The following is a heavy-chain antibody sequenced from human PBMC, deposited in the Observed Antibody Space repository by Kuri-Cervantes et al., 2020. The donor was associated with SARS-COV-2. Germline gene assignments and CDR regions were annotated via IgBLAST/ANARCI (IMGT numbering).Heavy chain of an antibody. CDR3: ARHHKVQLELRDY. J-gene: IGHJ4*02. V-gene: IGHV5-51*01. D-gene: IGHD1-7*01. CDR1: GYSFTSYW. Sequence: GESLKISWKGSGYSFTSYWIGWVRQMPGKGLEWMGIIYPGDSDTRYSPSFQGQVTISADKSISTAYLQWSSLKASDTAMYYCARHHKVQLELRDYWGQGTLVTVSS. CDR2: IYPGDSDT.